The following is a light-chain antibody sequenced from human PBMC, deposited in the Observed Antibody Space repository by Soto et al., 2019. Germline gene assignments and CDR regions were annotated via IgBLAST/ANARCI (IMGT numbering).Light chain of an antibody. Sequence: QSVLTQPASVSGSPGQSITISCTGTSSDVGGYNYVSWYQQHPGKAPKLMIYDASNRPSGVSNRFSGSKSGNTASLTISGLQAEDEADYYCSSYTSSSTLVFGGGT. CDR2: DAS. CDR3: SSYTSSSTLV. V-gene: IGLV2-14*01. J-gene: IGLJ2*01. CDR1: SSDVGGYNY.